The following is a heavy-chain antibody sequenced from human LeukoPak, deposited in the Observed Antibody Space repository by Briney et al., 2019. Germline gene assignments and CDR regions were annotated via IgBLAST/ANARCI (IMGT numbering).Heavy chain of an antibody. CDR2: INYDGTST. D-gene: IGHD5-18*01. J-gene: IGHJ4*02. V-gene: IGHV3-43*01. Sequence: AGGSLRLSCVASGFVFEDYTMHWVRQVPGKGLEWVSLINYDGTSTYYADSVKGRFTISRDDSKNSLYLQMNSLRTEDTALYYCAKDIWGYDYGNFDYWGQGTLVTVSS. CDR1: GFVFEDYT. CDR3: AKDIWGYDYGNFDY.